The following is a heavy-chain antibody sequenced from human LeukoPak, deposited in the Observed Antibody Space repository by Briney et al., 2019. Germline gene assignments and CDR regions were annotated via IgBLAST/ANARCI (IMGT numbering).Heavy chain of an antibody. CDR3: ARDDAARTVDY. CDR2: INPNSGGT. Sequence: ASVNVSCKASGYTFLNYGISWVRQAPGQGLEWMGWINPNSGGTNYAQKCQGRVTMTRDTSSSTAYMELSRLRSDATAVYYCARDDAARTVDYWGPGTLVTVSS. V-gene: IGHV1-2*02. CDR1: GYTFLNYG. J-gene: IGHJ4*02. D-gene: IGHD6-6*01.